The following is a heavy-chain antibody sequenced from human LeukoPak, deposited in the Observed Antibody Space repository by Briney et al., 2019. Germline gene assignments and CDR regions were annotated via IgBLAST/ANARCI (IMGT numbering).Heavy chain of an antibody. CDR3: AREAPGVVVVAATPYYFDY. V-gene: IGHV4-34*01. D-gene: IGHD2-15*01. Sequence: SETLSLTCAVYGGSFSGYYWSWIRQPPGKGLEWIREINHSGSTNYNPSLKSRVTISVDTSKNQFSLKLSSVTAADTAVYYCAREAPGVVVVAATPYYFDYWGQGTLVTVSS. CDR1: GGSFSGYY. J-gene: IGHJ4*02. CDR2: INHSGST.